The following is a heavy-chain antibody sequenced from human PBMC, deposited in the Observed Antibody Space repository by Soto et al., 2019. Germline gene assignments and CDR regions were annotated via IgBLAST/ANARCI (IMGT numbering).Heavy chain of an antibody. D-gene: IGHD1-1*01. CDR1: GFTFSNYN. CDR3: ARRHERHWYFDY. V-gene: IGHV3-48*01. J-gene: IGHJ4*02. CDR2: ISSSSSTI. Sequence: GVLRLSCAASGFTFSNYNMNWVRQAPGKGLEWVSYISSSSSTIYYADSVKGRFTISRDNAKNSLYLQMNSLRAEDTAVYYCARRHERHWYFDYWGQGTLVTSPQ.